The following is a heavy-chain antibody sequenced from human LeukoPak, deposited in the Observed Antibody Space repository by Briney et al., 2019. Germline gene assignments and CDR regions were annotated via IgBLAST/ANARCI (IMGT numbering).Heavy chain of an antibody. CDR3: AAQWLPLGAFDI. J-gene: IGHJ3*02. D-gene: IGHD6-19*01. CDR1: GFTFSSYA. Sequence: GGSLRLSCAASGFTFSSYAMSWVRQAPGKGLEWVSGITGSGGSTYYADSVKGRFTISRDNSKNTLYLQVNSLRAEDTAVYYCAAQWLPLGAFDIWGQGTMVTVSS. V-gene: IGHV3-23*01. CDR2: ITGSGGST.